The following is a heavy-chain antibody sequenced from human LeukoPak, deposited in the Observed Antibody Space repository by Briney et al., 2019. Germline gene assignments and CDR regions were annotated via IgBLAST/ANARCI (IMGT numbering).Heavy chain of an antibody. CDR2: IKQDGSEK. Sequence: GGSLRLSRAASGFTFSSYWMSWVRQAPGKGLEWVANIKQDGSEKYYVDSVKGRFTISRDNAKNSLYLQMNSLRAEDTAVYYCARGGDIVVVVAAETEYYFDYWGQGTLVTVSS. V-gene: IGHV3-7*03. CDR3: ARGGDIVVVVAAETEYYFDY. CDR1: GFTFSSYW. D-gene: IGHD2-15*01. J-gene: IGHJ4*02.